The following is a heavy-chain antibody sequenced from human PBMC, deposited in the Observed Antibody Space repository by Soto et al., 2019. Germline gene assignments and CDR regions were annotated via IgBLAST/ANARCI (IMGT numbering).Heavy chain of an antibody. V-gene: IGHV4-39*01. J-gene: IGHJ5*02. CDR1: GGSISSSSYY. D-gene: IGHD2-15*01. Sequence: SETLSLTCTVSGGSISSSSYYWGWIRQPPGKGLEWIGSIYYSGSTYYNPSLKSRVTISVDTSKNQFSLKLSSVTAADTAVYYCARRYSEGWFDPWGQGTLVTVSS. CDR2: IYYSGST. CDR3: ARRYSEGWFDP.